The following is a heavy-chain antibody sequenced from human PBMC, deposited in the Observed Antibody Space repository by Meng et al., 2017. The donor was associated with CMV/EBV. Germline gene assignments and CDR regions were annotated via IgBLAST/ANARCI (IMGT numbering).Heavy chain of an antibody. Sequence: GGSLRLSCAASGFTFSSYEMNWVRQAPGKGLEWVSYISSSGSTIYYADSVKGRFTNSRDNAKNSLYLQMNSLRAEDTAVYYCAGADSYYDLWSGYYWGYYFDYWGQGTLVTVSS. D-gene: IGHD3-3*01. CDR2: ISSSGSTI. J-gene: IGHJ4*02. CDR1: GFTFSSYE. CDR3: AGADSYYDLWSGYYWGYYFDY. V-gene: IGHV3-48*03.